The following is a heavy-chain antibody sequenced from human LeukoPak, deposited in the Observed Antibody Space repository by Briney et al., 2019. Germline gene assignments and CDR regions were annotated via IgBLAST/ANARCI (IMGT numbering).Heavy chain of an antibody. V-gene: IGHV3-23*01. CDR3: AKHGYADRSGWAHAFHI. Sequence: GGSLRLSCAASGFTFSSCAMGWDRQAPGKGLEWVSSISDRGTSTNYADSVKGRFTISRDNSKNTLYLQLNSLRAEDTAVYYCAKHGYADRSGWAHAFHIWGQGTMVTVSS. J-gene: IGHJ3*02. CDR1: GFTFSSCA. D-gene: IGHD5-12*01. CDR2: ISDRGTST.